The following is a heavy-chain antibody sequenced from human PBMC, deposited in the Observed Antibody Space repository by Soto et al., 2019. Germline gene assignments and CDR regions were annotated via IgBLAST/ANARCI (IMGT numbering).Heavy chain of an antibody. CDR2: INHSGST. CDR1: GGSFSGYY. J-gene: IGHJ6*02. D-gene: IGHD2-8*01. CDR3: ARGSQGYCTNGVCYYYYGMDV. Sequence: SETLSLTCAVYGGSFSGYYWSWIRQPPGKGLEWIGEINHSGSTNYNPSLKSRVTISVDTSKNQFSLKLSSVTAADTAVYYCARGSQGYCTNGVCYYYYGMDVWGQGTTVTVSS. V-gene: IGHV4-34*01.